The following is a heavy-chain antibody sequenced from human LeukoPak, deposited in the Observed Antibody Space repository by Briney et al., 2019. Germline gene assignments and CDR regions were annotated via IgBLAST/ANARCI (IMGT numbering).Heavy chain of an antibody. CDR2: IYHSGST. CDR3: ARDRRSSWYDVSSHTPFDY. D-gene: IGHD6-13*01. V-gene: IGHV4-38-2*02. J-gene: IGHJ4*02. Sequence: PSETLSLTCTVSGYSISSGYYWGWIRQPPGKGLEWIGSIYHSGSTYYNPSLKSRVTISVDTSKNQFSLKLSSVTAPDTAVYYCARDRRSSWYDVSSHTPFDYWGQGTLVTVSS. CDR1: GYSISSGYY.